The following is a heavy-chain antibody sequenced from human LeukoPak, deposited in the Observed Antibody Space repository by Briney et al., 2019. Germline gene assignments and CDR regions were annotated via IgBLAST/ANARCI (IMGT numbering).Heavy chain of an antibody. CDR1: GGSISSYY. CDR2: IYYSGST. Sequence: SETLSLTCTVSGGSISSYYWSWIRQPPGKGLELIGYIYYSGSTNYNPSLKSRVTISVDTSKNQFSLKLSSVTAADTAVYYCARRMEWGSYRPSLWFDPWGQGTLVTVSS. V-gene: IGHV4-59*08. CDR3: ARRMEWGSYRPSLWFDP. J-gene: IGHJ5*02. D-gene: IGHD3-16*02.